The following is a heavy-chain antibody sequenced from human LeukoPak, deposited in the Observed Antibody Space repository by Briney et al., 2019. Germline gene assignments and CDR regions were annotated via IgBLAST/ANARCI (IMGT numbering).Heavy chain of an antibody. CDR2: IIPIFGTA. D-gene: IGHD4-11*01. V-gene: IGHV1-69*13. CDR1: GGTFSSYA. Sequence: ASVKVSCKASGGTFSSYAISWVRQAPGQGLEWMRGIIPIFGTANYAQKFQGRVTITADESTSTAYMELSSLRSEDTAVYYCARVSDYIGNWFDPWGQGTLVTVSS. J-gene: IGHJ5*02. CDR3: ARVSDYIGNWFDP.